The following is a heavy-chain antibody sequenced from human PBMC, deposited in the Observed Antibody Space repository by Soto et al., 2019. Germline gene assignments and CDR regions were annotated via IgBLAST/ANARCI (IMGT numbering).Heavy chain of an antibody. Sequence: ASVKVSCKASGYTFANYAMHWVRQAPGQRLEWMGWINVGNGNIKYSQKFKGRVTITRDTSATTAYMELSSLRSEDTAVYYCARSEQSYYDSSGYYYPSGYYYYGMDVWGHGTTVTVSS. CDR1: GYTFANYA. CDR2: INVGNGNI. V-gene: IGHV1-3*01. J-gene: IGHJ6*02. D-gene: IGHD3-22*01. CDR3: ARSEQSYYDSSGYYYPSGYYYYGMDV.